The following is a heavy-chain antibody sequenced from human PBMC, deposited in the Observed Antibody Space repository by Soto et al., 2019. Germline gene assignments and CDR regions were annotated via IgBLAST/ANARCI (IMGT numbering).Heavy chain of an antibody. CDR1: GGSISSSNW. V-gene: IGHV4-4*02. D-gene: IGHD3-22*01. Sequence: QVQLQESGPGLVKPSGNLSLTCAVSGGSISSSNWWSWVRQPPGKGLEWIGEIYHSGSTNYNPSLKSRVIISVDKSKNQFSLKLSSVTAAEPAVYYCARGYYDSSGYPSVFDYWGQGTLVTVSS. CDR2: IYHSGST. CDR3: ARGYYDSSGYPSVFDY. J-gene: IGHJ4*02.